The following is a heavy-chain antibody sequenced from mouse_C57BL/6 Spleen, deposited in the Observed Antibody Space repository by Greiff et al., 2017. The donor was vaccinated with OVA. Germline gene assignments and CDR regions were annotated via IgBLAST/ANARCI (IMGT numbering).Heavy chain of an antibody. Sequence: VQLQESGAELVKPGASVKLSCKASGYTFTEYTIHWVKQRSGQGLEWIGWFYPGSGSIKYNEKFKDKATLTADKSSSTVYMELSRLTSEDSAVYFCARHEAYYGSSYGGPYAMDYWGQGTSGTVSS. J-gene: IGHJ4*01. CDR1: GYTFTEYT. CDR3: ARHEAYYGSSYGGPYAMDY. CDR2: FYPGSGSI. D-gene: IGHD1-1*01. V-gene: IGHV1-62-2*01.